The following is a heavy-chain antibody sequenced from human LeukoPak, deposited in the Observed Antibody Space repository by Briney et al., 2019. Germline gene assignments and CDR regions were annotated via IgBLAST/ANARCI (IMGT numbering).Heavy chain of an antibody. V-gene: IGHV4-31*03. D-gene: IGHD2-15*01. CDR1: GGSISSGGYY. CDR3: ARFNPGGPGDIVVVVAATQAGNWFDP. CDR2: IYYSGST. Sequence: SETLSLTCTVSGGSISSGGYYWSWIRQHPGKGLEWIGYIYYSGSTYYNPSLKSRVAISVDTSKNQFSLKLSSVTAADTAVYYCARFNPGGPGDIVVVVAATQAGNWFDPWGQGTLVTVSS. J-gene: IGHJ5*02.